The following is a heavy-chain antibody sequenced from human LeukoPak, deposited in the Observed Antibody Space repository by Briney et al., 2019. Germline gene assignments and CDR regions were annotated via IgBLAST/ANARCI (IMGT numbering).Heavy chain of an antibody. CDR2: IKEDGSTI. CDR3: ARVGNWNDRGDY. Sequence: PGGSLTLSCEVSGFTFSNYWMSWVRLAPGKGLEWVANIKEDGSTIHYVDSVKGRFTISRDNAKNSLYLQMNSLRAEDTAVYYCARVGNWNDRGDYWGQGTLVTVSS. CDR1: GFTFSNYW. D-gene: IGHD1-1*01. J-gene: IGHJ4*02. V-gene: IGHV3-7*01.